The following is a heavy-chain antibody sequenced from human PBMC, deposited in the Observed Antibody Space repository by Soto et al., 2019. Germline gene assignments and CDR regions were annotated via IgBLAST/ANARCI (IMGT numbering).Heavy chain of an antibody. V-gene: IGHV4-39*01. CDR1: AVSMSSSGYY. D-gene: IGHD1-26*01. CDR2: IYYSGST. Sequence: SETLSLTCTVSAVSMSSSGYYWAWIRQRPGKGLEGIGSIYYSGSTFYNPSLKSRVTLSIDTSRNQFSLKLSSVTAADSAVYYCARGDSGGYHNWFDAWGQGTLVTVSS. CDR3: ARGDSGGYHNWFDA. J-gene: IGHJ5*02.